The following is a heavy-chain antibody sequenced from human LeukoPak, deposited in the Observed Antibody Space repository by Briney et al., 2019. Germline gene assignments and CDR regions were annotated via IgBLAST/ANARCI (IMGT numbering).Heavy chain of an antibody. V-gene: IGHV3-21*01. CDR3: ARDPADGQLWSLFDY. J-gene: IGHJ4*02. CDR2: ISSSSSYI. Sequence: TGGSLILTCAASGFTISCYRMNWVRQAPGKGLEWVSSISSSSSYIYYADSVKGRFTISRNNAKNSLYVQMNSLRAEDTAVYYCARDPADGQLWSLFDYWGQGTLVTVSS. D-gene: IGHD5-18*01. CDR1: GFTISCYR.